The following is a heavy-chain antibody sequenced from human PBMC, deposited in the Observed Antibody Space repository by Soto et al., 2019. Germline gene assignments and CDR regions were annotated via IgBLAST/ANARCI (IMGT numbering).Heavy chain of an antibody. V-gene: IGHV3-23*01. D-gene: IGHD4-4*01. J-gene: IGHJ4*02. CDR2: IGGSGGNR. Sequence: EVQLLESGGGLVQPGGSLRLSCAASGFTFNAYAMTWVRQAPGKGLDGVSAIGGSGGNRYYADSVRGRFTISRDNSKDTVDLQMNSLRVEDTAVYYCARVASDYINSVDNGGQGILVTVSS. CDR3: ARVASDYINSVDN. CDR1: GFTFNAYA.